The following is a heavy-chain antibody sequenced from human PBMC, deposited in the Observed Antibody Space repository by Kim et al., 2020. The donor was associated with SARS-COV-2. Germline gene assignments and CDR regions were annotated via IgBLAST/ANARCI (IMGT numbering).Heavy chain of an antibody. J-gene: IGHJ4*02. CDR3: ARGRDY. Sequence: RSGSTISYADSVKGRFTISRDNAKNSLYLQMNSLRAEDTAVYYCARGRDYWGQGTLVTVSS. CDR2: RSGSTI. V-gene: IGHV3-11*04.